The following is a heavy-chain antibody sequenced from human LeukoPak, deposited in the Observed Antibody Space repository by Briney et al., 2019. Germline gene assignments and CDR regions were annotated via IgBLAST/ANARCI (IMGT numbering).Heavy chain of an antibody. D-gene: IGHD4-23*01. Sequence: GGSLRLSCAASGFSFSNYGMHWVRQAPGKGLEWVAFIRYDGSQKYYADSVKGRFTISRDNSKNTLYLQMNSLRAEDTAVYYCAKGHDIPVDDYYYYYYMDVWGKGTTVTVSS. CDR3: AKGHDIPVDDYYYYYYMDV. V-gene: IGHV3-30*02. CDR1: GFSFSNYG. J-gene: IGHJ6*03. CDR2: IRYDGSQK.